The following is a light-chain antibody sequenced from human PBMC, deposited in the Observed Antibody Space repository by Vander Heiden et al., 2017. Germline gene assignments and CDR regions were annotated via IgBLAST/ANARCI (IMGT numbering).Light chain of an antibody. CDR1: QGIRND. Sequence: AIQMTQSPSSLSASVGDRVTITCRASQGIRNDLGWYQQKPGKAPKLLIYAASSLQSGVPSRFSGSGSGTDFTLTISSLHPEDFATYYCRQYDNYPFTFGQGTKLEIK. J-gene: IGKJ2*01. CDR2: AAS. V-gene: IGKV1-6*01. CDR3: RQYDNYPFT.